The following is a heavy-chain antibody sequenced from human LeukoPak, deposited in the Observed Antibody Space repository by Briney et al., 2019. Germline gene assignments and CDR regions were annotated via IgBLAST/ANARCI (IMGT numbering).Heavy chain of an antibody. J-gene: IGHJ4*02. Sequence: GGSLRLSCAASGFTFSRYAMGWVRQAPGRGLEWVSGISGSGGSTYYADSVKGRFIISRDNSKNTLHLQMNSLRAEDTALYYCAKTGPPTIFGVVTIDYWGQGTLVTVSS. CDR1: GFTFSRYA. D-gene: IGHD3-3*01. CDR3: AKTGPPTIFGVVTIDY. V-gene: IGHV3-23*01. CDR2: ISGSGGST.